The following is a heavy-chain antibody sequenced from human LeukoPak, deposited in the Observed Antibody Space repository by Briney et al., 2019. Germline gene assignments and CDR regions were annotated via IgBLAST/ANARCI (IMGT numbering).Heavy chain of an antibody. CDR2: ISSGSSTI. Sequence: GGSLRLSCAASGFTFSGYSMNWVRQAPGKGLEWVSYISSGSSTIYYADSVKGRFTISRDNSKNTLYLQMNSLRAEDTAVYYCAKVLRYFDWSSWEFDYWGQGTLVTVSS. D-gene: IGHD3-9*01. J-gene: IGHJ4*02. V-gene: IGHV3-48*01. CDR1: GFTFSGYS. CDR3: AKVLRYFDWSSWEFDY.